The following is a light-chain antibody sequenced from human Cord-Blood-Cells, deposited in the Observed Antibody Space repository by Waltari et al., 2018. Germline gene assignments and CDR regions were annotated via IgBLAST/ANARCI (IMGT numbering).Light chain of an antibody. V-gene: IGKV2-28*01. Sequence: DIVMTQSPLSLPVTHGEPASISCRSSQILLHSNGYNYLDWYLQKPGQSPQLLIYLGSNRASGVPDRFSGSGSDTDFTLKISRVEAEDVGVYYCMQALQTPTFGQGTKVEIK. CDR1: QILLHSNGYNY. CDR2: LGS. CDR3: MQALQTPT. J-gene: IGKJ1*01.